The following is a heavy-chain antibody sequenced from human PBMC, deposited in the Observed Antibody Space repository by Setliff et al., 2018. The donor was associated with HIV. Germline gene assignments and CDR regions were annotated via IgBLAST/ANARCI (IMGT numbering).Heavy chain of an antibody. CDR1: GFTFGSYA. D-gene: IGHD1-20*01. CDR3: AKSFNSGPTNWNIDV. Sequence: GGSLRLSCVASGFTFGSYAMSWVRQAPGKGLEWVSVISGSGDSTFYADSLKGRFTISRDNSKNTLYLQMNSLRSEDTAVYFCAKSFNSGPTNWNIDVWGTGTTVTVSS. V-gene: IGHV3-23*01. CDR2: ISGSGDST. J-gene: IGHJ6*03.